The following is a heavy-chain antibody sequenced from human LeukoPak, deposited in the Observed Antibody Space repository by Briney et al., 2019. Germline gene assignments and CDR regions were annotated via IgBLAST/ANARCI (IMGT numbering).Heavy chain of an antibody. CDR3: ARRTYYYDSSRKGGFDY. D-gene: IGHD3-22*01. V-gene: IGHV5-51*01. Sequence: GESLKISCKGSGYNFTSYWIGWVRQMPGKGLEWMGIIYPGDSDTRYSPSFQGQVTISADKSISTAYLQWSSLKASDTAMYYCARRTYYYDSSRKGGFDYWGQGTLVTVSS. CDR1: GYNFTSYW. CDR2: IYPGDSDT. J-gene: IGHJ4*02.